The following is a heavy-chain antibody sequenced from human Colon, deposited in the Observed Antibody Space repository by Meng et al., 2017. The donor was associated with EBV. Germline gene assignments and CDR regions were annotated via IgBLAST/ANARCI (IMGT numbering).Heavy chain of an antibody. V-gene: IGHV4-4*02. J-gene: IGHJ5*02. Sequence: QVLLQGQGGGLGKPSGTLSLTCAVSGPSISTSNGWSWVRQSPGEGLEWIGAIYHNGQTNYNPSLKSRVSMSVDESKNEFSLNLKSVTAADTAVYYCARDGGVTHIPWGQGVLVTVSS. CDR3: ARDGGVTHIP. CDR1: GPSISTSNG. CDR2: IYHNGQT. D-gene: IGHD2-8*02.